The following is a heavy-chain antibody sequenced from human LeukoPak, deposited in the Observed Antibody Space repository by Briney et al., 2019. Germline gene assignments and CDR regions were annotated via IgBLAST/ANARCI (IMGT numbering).Heavy chain of an antibody. Sequence: SETLSLTCTVSGGSIYSSNSYWGWIRQPPGKGLEWIGSIFYGGSTYYNPSLKRRVTISVDTSKNQFSLKLSSVTAADTAVYYCARDAKRFYAANWFDPWGQGTLVTVSS. D-gene: IGHD2/OR15-2a*01. CDR1: GGSIYSSNSY. CDR3: ARDAKRFYAANWFDP. CDR2: IFYGGST. V-gene: IGHV4-39*07. J-gene: IGHJ5*02.